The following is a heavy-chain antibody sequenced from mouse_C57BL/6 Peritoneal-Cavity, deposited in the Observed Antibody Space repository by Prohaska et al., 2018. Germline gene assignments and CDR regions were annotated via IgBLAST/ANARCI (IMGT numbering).Heavy chain of an antibody. D-gene: IGHD3-1*01. CDR1: GFNIKNTY. CDR3: VSRGYRGAMDY. CDR2: IDPANGNT. Sequence: EVQLQQSVAELVRPGASVKLSCTASGFNIKNTYMHWLKQRPEQGLEWIGRIDPANGNTKYAPKFQGKATITADTASNTAYRQLSSLTSEDTGIYYCVSRGYRGAMDYWGQGISGTVSA. V-gene: IGHV14-3*01. J-gene: IGHJ4*01.